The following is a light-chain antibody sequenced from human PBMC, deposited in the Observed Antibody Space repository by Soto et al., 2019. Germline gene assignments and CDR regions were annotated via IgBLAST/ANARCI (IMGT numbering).Light chain of an antibody. J-gene: IGKJ2*01. CDR1: QSVSSY. CDR3: QQRSNWPMYT. CDR2: DAS. V-gene: IGKV3-11*01. Sequence: EIVLTQSPATLSLSPGERATLSCRASQSVSSYLAWYQQKPGQAPRLLIYDASNRATGIPARFSRSGSGTDFTLTISRLEPEDFAVYYCQQRSNWPMYTFGQGTKLEIK.